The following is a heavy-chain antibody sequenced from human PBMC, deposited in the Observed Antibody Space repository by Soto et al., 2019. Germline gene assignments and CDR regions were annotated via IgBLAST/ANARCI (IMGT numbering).Heavy chain of an antibody. Sequence: PSETLSLTCTVCGGSISSGGYYWSWIRQHPGKGLEWIGYIYYSGSTYYNPSLKSRVTISVDTSKNQFSLKLSSVTAADTAVYYCARDSSYDSSGYILDYWGQGTLVTVSS. CDR1: GGSISSGGYY. J-gene: IGHJ4*02. D-gene: IGHD3-22*01. CDR3: ARDSSYDSSGYILDY. V-gene: IGHV4-31*03. CDR2: IYYSGST.